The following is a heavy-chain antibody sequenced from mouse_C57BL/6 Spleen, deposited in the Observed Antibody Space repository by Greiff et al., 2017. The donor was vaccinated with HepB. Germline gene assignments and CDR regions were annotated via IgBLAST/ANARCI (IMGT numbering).Heavy chain of an antibody. V-gene: IGHV5-17*01. J-gene: IGHJ2*01. CDR1: GFTFSDYG. CDR3: ASTYYSNYGYFDY. Sequence: LVESGGGLVKPGGSLKLSCAASGFTFSDYGMHWVRQAPEKGLEWVAYISSGSSTIYYADTVKGRFTISRDNAKNTLFLQMTSLRSEDTAMYYCASTYYSNYGYFDYWGQGTTLTVSS. D-gene: IGHD2-5*01. CDR2: ISSGSSTI.